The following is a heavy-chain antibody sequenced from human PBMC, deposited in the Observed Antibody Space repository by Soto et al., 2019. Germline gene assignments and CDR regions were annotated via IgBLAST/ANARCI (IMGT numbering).Heavy chain of an antibody. J-gene: IGHJ3*02. V-gene: IGHV6-1*01. Sequence: SQTLSLTCAISGDSVSSNSAAWNWIRQSPSRGLEWLGRTYYRSKWYNDYAASVKSRITINPDTSKNQFSLQLNSVTPEDTAVYYCARDRGYYYDSSGYDAFDIWGQGTMVTVSS. CDR1: GDSVSSNSAA. D-gene: IGHD3-22*01. CDR2: TYYRSKWYN. CDR3: ARDRGYYYDSSGYDAFDI.